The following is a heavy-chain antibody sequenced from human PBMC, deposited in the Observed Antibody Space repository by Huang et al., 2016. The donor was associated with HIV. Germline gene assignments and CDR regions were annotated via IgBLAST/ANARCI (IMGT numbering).Heavy chain of an antibody. D-gene: IGHD3-10*01. Sequence: QVRLEQWGPNLLKPSDTLSLKCAVYGGSFSDYFWTWIRQSPVKWLAWIGEGKHRGSATHNPALRSRVSMSVDSSKNQFYLNLTSVTAADTAVYFCARPKMTATPSDSSWSYFDFWGRGTPVTVSS. CDR2: GKHRGSA. V-gene: IGHV4-34*01. CDR3: ARPKMTATPSDSSWSYFDF. J-gene: IGHJ4*02. CDR1: GGSFSDYF.